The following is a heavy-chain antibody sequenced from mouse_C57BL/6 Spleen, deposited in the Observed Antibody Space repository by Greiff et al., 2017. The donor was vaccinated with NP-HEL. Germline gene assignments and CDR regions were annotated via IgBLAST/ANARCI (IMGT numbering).Heavy chain of an antibody. CDR3: ARSITSVVATEAY. Sequence: VQLQESGAELARPGASVKLSCKASGYTFTSYGISWVKQRTGQGLEWIGEIYPRSGNTYYNEKFKGKATLTADKSSSTAYMELRSLTSEDSAVYFCARSITSVVATEAYWGQGTLVTVSA. D-gene: IGHD1-1*01. V-gene: IGHV1-81*01. CDR1: GYTFTSYG. J-gene: IGHJ3*01. CDR2: IYPRSGNT.